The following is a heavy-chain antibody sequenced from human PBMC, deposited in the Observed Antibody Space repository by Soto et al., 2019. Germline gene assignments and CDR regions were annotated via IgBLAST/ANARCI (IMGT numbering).Heavy chain of an antibody. Sequence: PGGSLRLSCAASGFTFSILAMGWVRQAPGKGLEWGSVIDYTGGTTYYTDSVKGRFIISRDNSKKMLYLQMNSLRADDTAVYYCAKDASRTSGWYYFDYWGQGALVTVSS. V-gene: IGHV3-23*01. CDR2: IDYTGGTT. J-gene: IGHJ4*02. CDR3: AKDASRTSGWYYFDY. D-gene: IGHD6-19*01. CDR1: GFTFSILA.